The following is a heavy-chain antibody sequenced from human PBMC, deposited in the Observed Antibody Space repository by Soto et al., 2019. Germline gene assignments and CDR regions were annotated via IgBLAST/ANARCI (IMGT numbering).Heavy chain of an antibody. CDR2: ISYDGSNK. J-gene: IGHJ4*02. CDR1: GFTFSSYG. D-gene: IGHD6-19*01. CDR3: AKDHGRYISCWRHFDE. Sequence: QVQLVESGGGLVQPGMSLRLSCAASGFTFSSYGMHWVRQAPGKGLEWVAVISYDGSNKYYADSVKGRFTISRDNSKNTLYLQMNSLRSEDTAVYYCAKDHGRYISCWRHFDEWGQGTLFTVSS. V-gene: IGHV3-30*18.